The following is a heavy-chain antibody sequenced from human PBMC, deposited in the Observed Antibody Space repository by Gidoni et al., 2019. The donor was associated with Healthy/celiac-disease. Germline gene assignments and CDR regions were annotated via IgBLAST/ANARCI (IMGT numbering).Heavy chain of an antibody. J-gene: IGHJ3*02. D-gene: IGHD3-16*01. CDR2: IYTSGST. Sequence: QVQLQESGPGLVKPSQTLSLTCTVSGGSISSGSYYWSWIRQPAGKGLEWIGRIYTSGSTNYNPSLKSRVTISVDTSKNQFSLKLSSVTAADTAVYYCARGFGAQTNDAFDIWGQGTMVTVSS. CDR1: GGSISSGSYY. V-gene: IGHV4-61*02. CDR3: ARGFGAQTNDAFDI.